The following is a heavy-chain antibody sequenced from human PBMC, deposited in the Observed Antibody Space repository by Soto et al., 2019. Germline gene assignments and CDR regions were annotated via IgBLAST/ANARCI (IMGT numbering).Heavy chain of an antibody. CDR1: GFTFSSYC. J-gene: IGHJ6*02. D-gene: IGHD4-17*01. V-gene: IGHV3-30*03. CDR2: ISYDGINK. Sequence: GGSLRLSCAASGFTFSSYCMHWVRQAPGKGLEWVAVISYDGINKYYADSVKGRFTISRDNSKNTLYLQMNSLRAEDTAVYYCARLDYGGNYGGMDVWGQGTTVTVSS. CDR3: ARLDYGGNYGGMDV.